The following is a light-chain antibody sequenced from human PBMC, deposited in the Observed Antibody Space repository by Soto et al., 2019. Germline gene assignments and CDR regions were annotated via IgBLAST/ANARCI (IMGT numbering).Light chain of an antibody. CDR1: QSISSW. Sequence: DIQMTQSPSTLSASVGDRVTITCRASQSISSWLAWYQQKPGKAPKLLIYKASSLESGVPSRFSGGGSGTESSLCIRSRLPDDFAPYYCQQYNSYSSLPFGGGTKVEIK. CDR3: QQYNSYSSLP. J-gene: IGKJ4*01. V-gene: IGKV1-5*03. CDR2: KAS.